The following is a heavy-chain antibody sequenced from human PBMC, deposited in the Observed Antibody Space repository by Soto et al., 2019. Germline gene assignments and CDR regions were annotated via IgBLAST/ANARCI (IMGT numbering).Heavy chain of an antibody. Sequence: GGSLRLSCAAAGVTCSSYAMSWVRQAPGKGLEWVSVIYSGGSTYYADSVKGRFTISRDNSKNTLYLQMNSLRAEDTAVYYCARNKDSSGYYSLFGMDVWGQGTTVTVSS. CDR2: IYSGGST. CDR1: GVTCSSYA. D-gene: IGHD3-22*01. J-gene: IGHJ6*02. V-gene: IGHV3-66*01. CDR3: ARNKDSSGYYSLFGMDV.